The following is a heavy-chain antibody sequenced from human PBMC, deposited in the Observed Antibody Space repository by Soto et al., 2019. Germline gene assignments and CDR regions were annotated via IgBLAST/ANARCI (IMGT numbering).Heavy chain of an antibody. CDR3: ARRYGGNFDY. CDR1: GGSINNYY. Sequence: SETLSLTCTVSGGSINNYYWSWIRQPPGKGLEWIGYIYYSGSTNYNPSFKSRVTISVDTSKNQFSLKLSSVTAADTAVYYCARRYGGNFDYWGQGTLVTVSS. J-gene: IGHJ4*02. V-gene: IGHV4-59*01. D-gene: IGHD1-26*01. CDR2: IYYSGST.